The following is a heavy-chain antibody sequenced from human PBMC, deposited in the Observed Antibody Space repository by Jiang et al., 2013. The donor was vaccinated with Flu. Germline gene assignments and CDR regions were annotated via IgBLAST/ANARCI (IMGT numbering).Heavy chain of an antibody. CDR1: GYSFTSYW. V-gene: IGHV5-51*01. CDR3: ARGSMVRGVINWFDP. J-gene: IGHJ5*02. D-gene: IGHD3-10*01. Sequence: CKGSGYSFTSYWIGWVRQMPGKGLEWMGIIYPGDSDTRYSPSFQGQVTISADKSISTAYLQWSSLKASDTAMYYCARGSMVRGVINWFDPWGQGTLVTVSS. CDR2: IYPGDSDT.